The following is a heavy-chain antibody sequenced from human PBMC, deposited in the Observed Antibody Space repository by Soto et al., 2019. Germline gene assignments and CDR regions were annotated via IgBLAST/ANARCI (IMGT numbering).Heavy chain of an antibody. V-gene: IGHV1-2*02. CDR1: GYTVTDYY. CDR3: ARDDYGIYPY. CDR2: IDPRSGAT. D-gene: IGHD1-26*01. Sequence: QVQLVQSGTEVKKPGASVTVSRKASGYTVTDYYIHWVRQAPGQGLEWMGWIDPRSGATIYAQKFQDRVTMTRDTSISTAYMDLRRLSSDDTAVYYCARDDYGIYPYWGQGTLVTVSS. J-gene: IGHJ4*02.